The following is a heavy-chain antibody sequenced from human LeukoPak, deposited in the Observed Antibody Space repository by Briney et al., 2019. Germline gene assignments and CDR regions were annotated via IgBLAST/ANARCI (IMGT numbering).Heavy chain of an antibody. V-gene: IGHV3-7*01. D-gene: IGHD2-21*01. CDR1: GFSFSTSW. CDR2: IRKDGGEI. J-gene: IGHJ4*02. Sequence: GGSRRLSCVASGFSFSTSWMTWVRQAPGKGLEWVANIRKDGGEIYYVDSVKGRFTISRDNTKNSLYLQMNSLRAEDTAVYYCAKDALHAAHFDYWGQGTLVTVSS. CDR3: AKDALHAAHFDY.